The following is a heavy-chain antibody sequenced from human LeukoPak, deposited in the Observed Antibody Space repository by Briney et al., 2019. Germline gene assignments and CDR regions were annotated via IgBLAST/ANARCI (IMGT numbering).Heavy chain of an antibody. CDR1: GYRFTSYW. CDR3: ARLGYDSSGYYYFIDY. Sequence: GESLKISCKGSGYRFTSYWITWVRQMPGKGLEWMGRIDPSDSYTNYSPSFQGHVTISADKSISTAYLQWSSLKASDTAMYYCARLGYDSSGYYYFIDYWGQGTLVTVSS. D-gene: IGHD3-22*01. J-gene: IGHJ4*02. CDR2: IDPSDSYT. V-gene: IGHV5-10-1*01.